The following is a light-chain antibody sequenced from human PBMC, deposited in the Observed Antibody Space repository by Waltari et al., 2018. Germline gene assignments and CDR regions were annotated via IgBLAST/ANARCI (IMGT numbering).Light chain of an antibody. CDR3: CSYAGSTTLV. V-gene: IGLV2-23*01. CDR1: SSDVGNYNL. J-gene: IGLJ2*01. Sequence: QSALTQPASVSGSPGQSITISCIGTSSDVGNYNLVSWYQQYPGKAPKLMIYEGSKRPPGVSTRFSGSKSGNTASLTISGLQAEDEADYHCCSYAGSTTLVFGGGTKLTVL. CDR2: EGS.